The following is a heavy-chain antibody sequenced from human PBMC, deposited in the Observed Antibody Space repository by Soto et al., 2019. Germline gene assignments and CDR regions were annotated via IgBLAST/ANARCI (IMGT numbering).Heavy chain of an antibody. J-gene: IGHJ5*02. CDR3: ARVYSAENWFDP. V-gene: IGHV3-21*01. CDR2: IGSSSTYI. Sequence: PGGSVRLSCAASGFSFSIYTMNWVRQAPGKGLEWVSSIGSSSTYIYYADSVKGRFTISRDNAKNSLYLQMNSLRAEDTAVYYCARVYSAENWFDPWGQGTLVTVSS. D-gene: IGHD2-21*01. CDR1: GFSFSIYT.